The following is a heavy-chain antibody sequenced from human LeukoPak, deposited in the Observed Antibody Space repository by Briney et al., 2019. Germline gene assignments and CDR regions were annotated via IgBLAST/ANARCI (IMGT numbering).Heavy chain of an antibody. J-gene: IGHJ4*02. CDR2: MKPDGSES. CDR1: GFTFTSYG. CDR3: ARDRGRNSFDY. V-gene: IGHV3-7*01. Sequence: AGGSLRLSCAASGFTFTSYGITWIRQAPGKGLEWVASMKPDGSESWYVDSVKGRFTISRDNSKNLLYLQLTSLRAEDAALYYCARDRGRNSFDYWGQGTLVSVSS. D-gene: IGHD1-14*01.